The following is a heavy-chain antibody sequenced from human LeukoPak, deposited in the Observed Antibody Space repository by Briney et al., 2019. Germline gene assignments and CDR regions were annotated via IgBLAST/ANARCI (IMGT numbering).Heavy chain of an antibody. CDR3: ASAYYYDSSGYYYFDY. J-gene: IGHJ4*02. CDR1: GGTFSSYA. CDR2: IIPIFGTA. V-gene: IGHV1-69*05. D-gene: IGHD3-22*01. Sequence: ASVKVSCKASGGTFSSYAISWVRQAPGQGLEWMGGIIPIFGTANYAQKFQGRVTITTDESTSTAYMELSSLRSEDTAVYYCASAYYYDSSGYYYFDYWGQGTLVTVSS.